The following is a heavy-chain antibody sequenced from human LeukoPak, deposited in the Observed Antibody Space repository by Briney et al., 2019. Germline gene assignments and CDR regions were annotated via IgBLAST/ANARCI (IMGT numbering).Heavy chain of an antibody. D-gene: IGHD6-13*01. Sequence: SETLSLTCTVSGGSISSGGYYWSWIRQHPGKGLEWIGYIYYSGSTYYNPSLKSRVTISVDTSKNQFSLKLSSVTAADTAVYYCARGGGYSGSWYPYNWFDPWGQGTLVTVSS. V-gene: IGHV4-31*03. CDR3: ARGGGYSGSWYPYNWFDP. CDR2: IYYSGST. J-gene: IGHJ5*02. CDR1: GGSISSGGYY.